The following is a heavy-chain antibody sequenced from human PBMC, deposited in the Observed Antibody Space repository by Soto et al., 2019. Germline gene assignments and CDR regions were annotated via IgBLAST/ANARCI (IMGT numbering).Heavy chain of an antibody. CDR1: GFTLSGYV. CDR3: ATGRKWEHSYGMDG. D-gene: IGHD1-26*01. V-gene: IGHV3-30-3*01. J-gene: IGHJ6*02. CDR2: ISYDGSDK. Sequence: VGSLRLSCAASGFTLSGYVLHWVRQAPGKGLEWVALISYDGSDKNYGDSVKGRFTISRDNSKNTLYLQMDSLRAVDTAMYYCATGRKWEHSYGMDGWGQGTTVTVSS.